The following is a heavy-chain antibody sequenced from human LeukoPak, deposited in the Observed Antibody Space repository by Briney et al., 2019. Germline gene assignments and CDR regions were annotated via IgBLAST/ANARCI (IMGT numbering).Heavy chain of an antibody. V-gene: IGHV3-48*03. D-gene: IGHD3-10*01. CDR3: ARAERDRFVFDI. CDR1: GFTFSSYE. J-gene: IGHJ3*02. Sequence: QPGGSLRLSCAASGFTFSSYEMTWVRPAPGKGLEWVSYISSSGSTIYYADSVKGRFTISRDNAKNSLYLQMNSLRAEDTAVYYCARAERDRFVFDIWGQGTMVTVSS. CDR2: ISSSGSTI.